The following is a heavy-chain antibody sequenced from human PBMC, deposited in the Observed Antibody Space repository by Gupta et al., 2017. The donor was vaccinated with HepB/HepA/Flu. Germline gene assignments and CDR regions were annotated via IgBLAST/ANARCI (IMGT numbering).Heavy chain of an antibody. D-gene: IGHD6-6*01. J-gene: IGHJ6*03. Sequence: QVQLVQSGTEVKKPGCSVKISCKASGGTLTSYAISWLRQAPGQGLEWMGGIIPIFHTANYAQKFQGRVTITADESTSTAYMELSSLRSEDTAVYYCARSPQLGQLVFLRGYYYYYRDVWGNGTTVTVSS. V-gene: IGHV1-69*01. CDR2: IIPIFHTA. CDR1: GGTLTSYA. CDR3: ARSPQLGQLVFLRGYYYYYRDV.